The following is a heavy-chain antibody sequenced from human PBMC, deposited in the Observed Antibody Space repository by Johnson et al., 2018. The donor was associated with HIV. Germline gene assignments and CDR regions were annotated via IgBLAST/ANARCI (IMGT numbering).Heavy chain of an antibody. CDR1: GFTFSSYG. CDR2: IWYDGSNK. CDR3: AKDLGTGDDAFDI. V-gene: IGHV3-33*06. J-gene: IGHJ3*02. D-gene: IGHD7-27*01. Sequence: QVQLVESGGGVVQPVRPLRLPCAASGFTFSSYGMHWVRQAPGKGLEWVAVIWYDGSNKYYADSRKCRFTISRDNSHYTLYLQMNSLRAEDTVVYYCAKDLGTGDDAFDIWGQGPMVTVSS.